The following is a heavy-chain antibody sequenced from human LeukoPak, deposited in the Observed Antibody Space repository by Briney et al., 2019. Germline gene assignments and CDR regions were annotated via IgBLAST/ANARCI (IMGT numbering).Heavy chain of an antibody. CDR3: ATDVAYSYGPALDY. J-gene: IGHJ4*02. CDR1: GFTFSSCG. Sequence: PGGSLRLSCAASGFTFSSCGMDWLRQAPGKGLEWVAVIWYDGSNKYYADSVKGRFTISRDNSKNTLYLQMSSLRAEDTAVYYCATDVAYSYGPALDYWGQGTLVTVSS. CDR2: IWYDGSNK. D-gene: IGHD5-18*01. V-gene: IGHV3-33*08.